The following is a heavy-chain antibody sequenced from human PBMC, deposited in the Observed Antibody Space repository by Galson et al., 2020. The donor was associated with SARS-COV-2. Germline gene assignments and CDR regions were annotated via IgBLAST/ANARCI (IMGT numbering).Heavy chain of an antibody. Sequence: SDTLSLTCTVSGGSISSGGYYWSWIRQHPGKGLEWIGYISYSGSTYYNPSLKSLLTISVDTSKNQFSLKLSSVAAADTAVYYCARARAERTTVDAFDVWGQGTMVTVSS. CDR3: ARARAERTTVDAFDV. D-gene: IGHD4-4*01. CDR2: ISYSGST. J-gene: IGHJ3*01. V-gene: IGHV4-31*01. CDR1: GGSISSGGYY.